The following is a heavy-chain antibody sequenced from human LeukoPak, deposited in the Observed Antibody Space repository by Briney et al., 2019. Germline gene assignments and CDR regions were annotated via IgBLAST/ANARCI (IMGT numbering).Heavy chain of an antibody. J-gene: IGHJ4*02. CDR1: GGTFSSYA. CDR3: ARLNYYGSGSYFSDG. Sequence: GSSVKVSCKASGGTFSSYAISWVRQAPGQGLEWMGRIIPIFGIANYAQKFQGRVTITADKSTSTAYMELSSLRSEDTAVYYCARLNYYGSGSYFSDGWGQGTLVTVSS. CDR2: IIPIFGIA. V-gene: IGHV1-69*04. D-gene: IGHD3-10*01.